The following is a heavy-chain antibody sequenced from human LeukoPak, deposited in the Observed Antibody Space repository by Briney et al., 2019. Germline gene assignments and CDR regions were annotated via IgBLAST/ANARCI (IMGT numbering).Heavy chain of an antibody. CDR1: GFTFSSYG. CDR2: IWYDGSNK. Sequence: PGGSLRLSCAASGFTFSSYGMHWVRQAPGEGLEWVAVIWYDGSNKYYADSVKGRFTISRDNSKNTLYLQMNSLRAEDTAVYYCARDDNYYGSGSYYRSVEYWGQGTLVTVSS. CDR3: ARDDNYYGSGSYYRSVEY. J-gene: IGHJ4*02. V-gene: IGHV3-33*01. D-gene: IGHD3-10*01.